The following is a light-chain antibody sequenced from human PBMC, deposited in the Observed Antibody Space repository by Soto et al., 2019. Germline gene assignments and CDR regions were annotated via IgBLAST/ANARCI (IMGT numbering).Light chain of an antibody. V-gene: IGKV1-5*01. CDR3: QQYNSSPLT. CDR2: DAS. CDR1: QSISAW. Sequence: DIQMTQSPSTLSASVGDRVTITCRANQSISAWLAWYQQKPGKAPKLLIYDASNLESGVPSRFSGSGSGTEFTLTFSSLQPDDFATYYCQQYNSSPLTFGGGTKMEIK. J-gene: IGKJ4*01.